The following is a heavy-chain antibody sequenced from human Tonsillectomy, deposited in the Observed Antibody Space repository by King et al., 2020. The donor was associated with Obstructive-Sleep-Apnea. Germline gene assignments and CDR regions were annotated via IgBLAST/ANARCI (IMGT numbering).Heavy chain of an antibody. CDR2: INHSGST. J-gene: IGHJ4*02. D-gene: IGHD2-8*01. V-gene: IGHV4-34*01. Sequence: VQLQQWGAGLLKPSETLSLTCAVYGGSFSGFYWSWIRQPPGKGLEWIGEINHSGSTNYNPSLKSRVTLSVDTSKNQFSLKLTSVTAADTAVYYCAGRYCTNGECQGAFDYWGQGTLVTVSS. CDR1: GGSFSGFY. CDR3: AGRYCTNGECQGAFDY.